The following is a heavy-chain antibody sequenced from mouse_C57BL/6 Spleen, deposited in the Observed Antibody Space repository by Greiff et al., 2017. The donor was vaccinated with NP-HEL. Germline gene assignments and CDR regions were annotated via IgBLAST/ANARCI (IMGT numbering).Heavy chain of an antibody. CDR2: ISSGGSYT. CDR1: GFSFSSYG. CDR3: ARNYYGSSYRYWYFDV. Sequence: EVMLVESGGDLVKPGGSLKLSCAASGFSFSSYGMSWVRQTPDKRLEWVATISSGGSYTYYPDSVTGRFTIARDNAKNTLYLQMSSLKSEDAAMYYCARNYYGSSYRYWYFDVWGTGTTVTVSS. D-gene: IGHD1-1*01. J-gene: IGHJ1*03. V-gene: IGHV5-6*01.